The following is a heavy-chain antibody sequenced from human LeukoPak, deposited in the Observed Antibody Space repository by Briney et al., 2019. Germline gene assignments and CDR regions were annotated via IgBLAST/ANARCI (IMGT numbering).Heavy chain of an antibody. J-gene: IGHJ4*02. CDR2: MYHSGST. Sequence: PSETLSLTCTVSGYSISSGYYWGWIRQPPEKGLEWIGTMYHSGSTYYNPSLKSRVTISVDTSKNQFSLKLSSVTAADTAVYYCARDGVGATVYWGQGTLVTVSS. CDR3: ARDGVGATVY. V-gene: IGHV4-38-2*02. D-gene: IGHD1-26*01. CDR1: GYSISSGYY.